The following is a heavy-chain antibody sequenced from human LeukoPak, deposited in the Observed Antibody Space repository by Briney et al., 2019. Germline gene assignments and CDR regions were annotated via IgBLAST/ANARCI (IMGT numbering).Heavy chain of an antibody. CDR2: INPKTGDT. D-gene: IGHD5-24*01. V-gene: IGHV1-2*02. CDR3: ARDGYRNELDH. CDR1: GYSFIAYY. Sequence: GASVKVSCKTSGYSFIAYYIHWVRQAPGQGLERMGWINPKTGDTRYAQKLRGRVTMTRDTSVSTVYMDLSGLRSDDTAVYFCARDGYRNELDHWGRGTRVTVSS. J-gene: IGHJ4*02.